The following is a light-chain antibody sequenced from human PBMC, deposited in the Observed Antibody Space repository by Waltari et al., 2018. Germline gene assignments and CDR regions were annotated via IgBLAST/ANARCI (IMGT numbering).Light chain of an antibody. Sequence: QSVLTKPPSASGTPGQRVTISCSGSSSNIGGNTVNWYHHLPGTAPKLLIYSNNRRPSGVPDRFSGSKSGTSASLAISGLQSEDEADYYCAAWDDSLGGPYVVFGGGTKLTVL. CDR3: AAWDDSLGGPYVV. J-gene: IGLJ2*01. CDR1: SSNIGGNT. V-gene: IGLV1-44*01. CDR2: SNN.